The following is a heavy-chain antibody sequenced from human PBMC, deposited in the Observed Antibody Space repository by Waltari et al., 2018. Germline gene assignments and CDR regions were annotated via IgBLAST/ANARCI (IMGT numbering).Heavy chain of an antibody. CDR1: GGSISSGGYY. CDR2: IYYSGST. Sequence: QVQLQESGPGLVKPSQTLSLTCTVSGGSISSGGYYWSWIRQHPGKGLEWIGYIYYSGSTYYNPSLKSRVTISVDTSKNQFSLKLSSVTAADTAVYYCTRRFYGSGAFDIWGQGTMVTVSS. CDR3: TRRFYGSGAFDI. J-gene: IGHJ3*02. V-gene: IGHV4-31*03. D-gene: IGHD3-10*01.